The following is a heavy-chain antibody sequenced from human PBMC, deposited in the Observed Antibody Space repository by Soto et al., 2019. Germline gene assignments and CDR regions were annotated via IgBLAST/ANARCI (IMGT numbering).Heavy chain of an antibody. V-gene: IGHV3-23*01. Sequence: EVQLLESGGGLVQPGGSLRLSCAASGFTFSSYAMSWVRQAPGKGLEWVSAIGVSGDTTYYADSVKGRFTISRDNSKNTLYLEMGSLRAEGTAVNYLGEVRRFGGFRSLFRGQGTLGTLSS. J-gene: IGHJ1*01. CDR3: GEVRRFGGFRSLF. CDR2: IGVSGDTT. D-gene: IGHD3-10*01. CDR1: GFTFSSYA.